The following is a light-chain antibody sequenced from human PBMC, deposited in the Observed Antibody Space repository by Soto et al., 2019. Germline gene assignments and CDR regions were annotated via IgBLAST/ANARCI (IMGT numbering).Light chain of an antibody. CDR2: AAS. V-gene: IGKV3-20*01. Sequence: EIVLTQSPGTLSLSPGEGATLSCRASQSISTNFLGWYRQKPGQAPRLLIYAASNRATGIPDRFSGSGSETDFTLTISRLEPEDFAVYYCQQYGTAPFTFGPGTKVDIK. CDR3: QQYGTAPFT. CDR1: QSISTNF. J-gene: IGKJ3*01.